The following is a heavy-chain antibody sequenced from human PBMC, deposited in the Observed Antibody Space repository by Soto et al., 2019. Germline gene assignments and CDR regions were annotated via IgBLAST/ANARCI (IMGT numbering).Heavy chain of an antibody. J-gene: IGHJ4*02. Sequence: SCKASGYTFTSYYMHWVRQAPGQGLEWVAVISYDVTNKYYADSVKGRFTISRDNSKNTLYLQMNSLRAEDTAVYYCAKDLRIAVAGTDYFDSWGQGTLVTVSS. CDR1: GYTFTSYY. CDR2: ISYDVTNK. D-gene: IGHD6-19*01. V-gene: IGHV3-30*18. CDR3: AKDLRIAVAGTDYFDS.